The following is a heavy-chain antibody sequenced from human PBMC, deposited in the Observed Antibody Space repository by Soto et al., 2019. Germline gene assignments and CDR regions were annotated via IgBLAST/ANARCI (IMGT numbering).Heavy chain of an antibody. Sequence: SETLSLTCTVSGGSISSGDYYWSWIRQPPGKGLEWIGYIYYSGSTYYNPSLKSRVTISVDTSKNQFSLKLSSVTAADTAVYYCARVGWNYYYYGMGVWGQGTTVTVSS. V-gene: IGHV4-30-4*01. D-gene: IGHD2-15*01. J-gene: IGHJ6*02. CDR1: GGSISSGDYY. CDR3: ARVGWNYYYYGMGV. CDR2: IYYSGST.